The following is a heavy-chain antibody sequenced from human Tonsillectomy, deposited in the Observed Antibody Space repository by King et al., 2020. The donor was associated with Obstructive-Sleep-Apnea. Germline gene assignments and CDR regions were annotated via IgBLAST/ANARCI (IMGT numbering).Heavy chain of an antibody. CDR3: AKGSLVSGQKIDT. V-gene: IGHV3-43*01. CDR2: ITWDGRKT. J-gene: IGHJ5*02. CDR1: GFTFDDYT. D-gene: IGHD6-19*01. Sequence: QLVQSGGVVVQPGGSLRLSCAASGFTFDDYTMHWVRQAPGKGLEWVSLITWDGRKTYYIDSVKGRFTISRDNRKNSLYLQMNNLRTEDTALYYCAKGSLVSGQKIDTWGQGTLVTVSS.